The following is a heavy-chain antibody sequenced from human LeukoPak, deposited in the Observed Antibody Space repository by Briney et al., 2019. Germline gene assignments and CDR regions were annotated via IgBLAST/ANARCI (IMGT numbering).Heavy chain of an antibody. J-gene: IGHJ6*02. CDR2: ISSRGSSI. V-gene: IGHV3-48*03. CDR3: ARDPRCSSMSCYRSSFYGMDV. CDR1: GGSISSSN. Sequence: LSLTCVVSGGSISSSNWWSWVRQAPGKGLEWVSYISSRGSSIYYADSVKGRFTISRDNAKNSLYLQMNSLRAEDTAVYYCARDPRCSSMSCYRSSFYGMDVWGQGTTVTVSS. D-gene: IGHD2-2*01.